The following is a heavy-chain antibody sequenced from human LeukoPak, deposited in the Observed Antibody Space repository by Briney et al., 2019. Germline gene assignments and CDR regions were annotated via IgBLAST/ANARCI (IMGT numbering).Heavy chain of an antibody. CDR3: ARGDTMIGTSHIDY. J-gene: IGHJ4*02. CDR1: GFTFSSYA. Sequence: QPGGSLRPSCAASGFTFSSYAMHWVRQAPGKGLEWVAVISYDGSNKYYADSVKGRFTISRDNSKNTLYLQMNSLRAEDTAVYYCARGDTMIGTSHIDYWGQGTLVTVSS. CDR2: ISYDGSNK. V-gene: IGHV3-30-3*01. D-gene: IGHD3-10*02.